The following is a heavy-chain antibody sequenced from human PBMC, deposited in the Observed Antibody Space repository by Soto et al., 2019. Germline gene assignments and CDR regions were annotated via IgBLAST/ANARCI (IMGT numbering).Heavy chain of an antibody. CDR2: VWFDGSKT. J-gene: IGHJ4*02. CDR1: GFTFTSYG. Sequence: QVQLVESGGGVVQPGRSLRLSCVASGFTFTSYGIHWVRQAPGKGLEWVAVVWFDGSKTFYADSVQGRFTISRDTSKNTVYLQMNSLRDEDTAVYYCARDADTSSHYSLFDYWGQGTLVTVSS. V-gene: IGHV3-30*19. CDR3: ARDADTSSHYSLFDY. D-gene: IGHD3-22*01.